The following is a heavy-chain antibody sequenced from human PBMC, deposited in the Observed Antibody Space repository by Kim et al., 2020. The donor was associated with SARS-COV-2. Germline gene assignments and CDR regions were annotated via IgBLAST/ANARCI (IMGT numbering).Heavy chain of an antibody. V-gene: IGHV4-59*08. CDR3: AGYNRGVFTY. D-gene: IGHD3-10*01. CDR1: GGSVSGNY. CDR2: IYYSGGT. Sequence: SETLSLTCTVSGGSVSGNYWTWIRQPPGRGLQWIGYIYYSGGTNYNPSLQSRVTISLDASGSQFSLRLSSVTAADTAVYYCAGYNRGVFTYWGQGTLVIV. J-gene: IGHJ4*02.